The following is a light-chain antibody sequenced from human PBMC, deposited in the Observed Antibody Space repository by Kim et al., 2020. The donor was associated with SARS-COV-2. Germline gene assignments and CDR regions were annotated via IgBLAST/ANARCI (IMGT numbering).Light chain of an antibody. V-gene: IGLV1-40*01. CDR3: QSYDSSLSGSV. Sequence: QSVLTQPPSVSGAPGQRVTISCTGSSSNIGAGYDVHWYQQLPGTAPKLLIYGNNNRPSGVPDRFSGSKSVTSASLAITGLQAEDEADYYCQSYDSSLSGSVFGGGTQLTVL. CDR1: SSNIGAGYD. J-gene: IGLJ3*02. CDR2: GNN.